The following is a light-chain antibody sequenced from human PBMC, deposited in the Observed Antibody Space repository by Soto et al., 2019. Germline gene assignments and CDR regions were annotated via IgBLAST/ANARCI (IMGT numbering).Light chain of an antibody. CDR3: CSYTTSNTRQIV. Sequence: QSVLTQPASVSGSPGQSITIFCTGTSSDVGGYNYVSWYQQHPGKAPKFMIYDVSNRPSGVSNRFSGSKSGNTASLTISGLQAEDEGDYYCCSYTTSNTRQIVFGTGTKVTVL. CDR1: SSDVGGYNY. CDR2: DVS. J-gene: IGLJ1*01. V-gene: IGLV2-14*01.